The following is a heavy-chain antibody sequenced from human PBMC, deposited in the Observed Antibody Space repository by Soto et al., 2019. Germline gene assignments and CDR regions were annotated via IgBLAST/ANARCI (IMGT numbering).Heavy chain of an antibody. D-gene: IGHD6-13*01. CDR1: GGSISSGGYY. CDR2: IYYSGST. V-gene: IGHV4-31*03. Sequence: SETLSLTCTVSGGSISSGGYYWSWIRQHPGKSLEWIGYIYYSGSTYYNPSLKSRVTISVDTSKNQFSLKLSSVTAADTAVDYCARVPHSSPPDYWGQGTLVTVSS. CDR3: ARVPHSSPPDY. J-gene: IGHJ4*02.